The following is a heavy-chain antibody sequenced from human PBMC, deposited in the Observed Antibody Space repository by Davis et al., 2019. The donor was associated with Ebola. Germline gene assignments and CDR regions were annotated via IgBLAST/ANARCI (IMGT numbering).Heavy chain of an antibody. Sequence: GESLKISCAASGFTFSSYAMHWVRQAPGKGLEWVTIISYDGSKKYYADSVKGRFTISRDNSKHTLYLQMNSLRAEDTAVYYCAKDTVLSYYYGMNVWGQGTTVTVSS. D-gene: IGHD4-11*01. CDR3: AKDTVLSYYYGMNV. J-gene: IGHJ6*02. CDR2: ISYDGSKK. V-gene: IGHV3-30-3*01. CDR1: GFTFSSYA.